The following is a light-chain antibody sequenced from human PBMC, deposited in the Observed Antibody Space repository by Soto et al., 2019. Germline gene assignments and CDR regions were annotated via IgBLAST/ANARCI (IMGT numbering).Light chain of an antibody. CDR3: SSSTTSSTLV. J-gene: IGLJ3*02. V-gene: IGLV2-14*01. CDR2: AVS. CDR1: SSDIGAYNY. Sequence: QSALTQPASVSGSPGQSITISCTRTSSDIGAYNYVAWYQHHPGKAPRLLINAVSNRPSGISNRFSGSKSGNVASLTISGLQAEDEAEYYCSSSTTSSTLVFGGGTKLTV.